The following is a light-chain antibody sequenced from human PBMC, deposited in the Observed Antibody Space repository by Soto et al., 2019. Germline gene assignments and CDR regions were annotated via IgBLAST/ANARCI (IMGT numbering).Light chain of an antibody. CDR1: QSVSTY. V-gene: IGKV3-11*01. CDR3: QQRSNWPSIT. Sequence: ERVVTQSPVTLSLSPGERATLSCRASQSVSTYLAWYQQKPGQAPRLLIYDASSRATGIPARFSGSGSGTDFTLTISSLDPEDFAVYYCQQRSNWPSITFCQGTRPEI. J-gene: IGKJ5*01. CDR2: DAS.